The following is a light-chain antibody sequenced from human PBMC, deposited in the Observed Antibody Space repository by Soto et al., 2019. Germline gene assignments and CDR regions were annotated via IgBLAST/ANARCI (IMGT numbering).Light chain of an antibody. CDR3: QQSYSTPHT. J-gene: IGKJ2*01. CDR2: RTS. V-gene: IGKV3-15*01. CDR1: QGIGNT. Sequence: EIVMTQSPATLSVSPGEGATLSCRASQGIGNTLAWYQQKPGQTPRLLIYRTSIRATGVPARFSGSASGTDFTLTISSLQPEDFATYYCQQSYSTPHTFGQGTKLEIK.